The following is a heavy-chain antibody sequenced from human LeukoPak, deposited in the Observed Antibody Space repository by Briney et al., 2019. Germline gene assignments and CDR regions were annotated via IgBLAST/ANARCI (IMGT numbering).Heavy chain of an antibody. CDR1: GVTFSSYG. CDR2: IRYDGSNK. Sequence: PGGSLRLSCAASGVTFSSYGMHWVRQAPGKGLEWVAFIRYDGSNKYYADSVKGRFTISRDNSKNTLYLQMNSLRAEDTAVYYCAKDSFVDSGSPFDYWGQGTLVTVSS. J-gene: IGHJ4*02. D-gene: IGHD1-26*01. CDR3: AKDSFVDSGSPFDY. V-gene: IGHV3-30*02.